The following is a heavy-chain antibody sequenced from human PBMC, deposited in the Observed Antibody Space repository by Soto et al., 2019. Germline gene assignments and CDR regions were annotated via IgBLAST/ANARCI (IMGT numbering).Heavy chain of an antibody. CDR1: GFSFSNYG. CDR2: IWYDGSKN. J-gene: IGHJ4*02. CDR3: ARDQGVAMAPAYFDY. V-gene: IGHV3-33*01. Sequence: QVQLVESGGGVVQPGRSLRLSCAASGFSFSNYGIHWVRQAPGKGLEWVAVIWYDGSKNYYADSVKGRFTISRDNSKNTLYLQMNSLRAEDTAVYYCARDQGVAMAPAYFDYWGQGTLVTVSS. D-gene: IGHD5-18*01.